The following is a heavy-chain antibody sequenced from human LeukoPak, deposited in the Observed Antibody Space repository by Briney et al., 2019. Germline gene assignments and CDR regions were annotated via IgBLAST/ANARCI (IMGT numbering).Heavy chain of an antibody. Sequence: PGGSLRLSCAASGFAVSSSNYMIWVRQAPGKGLEWVSVIYGAGSTFYADPVKGRFTTSRDNAKNTLYLQMNSLRAEDTAVYYCARGTWDYWGQGTLVTVSS. V-gene: IGHV3-53*01. CDR2: IYGAGST. CDR1: GFAVSSSNY. CDR3: ARGTWDY. J-gene: IGHJ4*02.